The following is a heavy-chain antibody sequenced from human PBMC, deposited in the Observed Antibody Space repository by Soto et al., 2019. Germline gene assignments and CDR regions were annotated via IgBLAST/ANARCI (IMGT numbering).Heavy chain of an antibody. CDR3: ARALWFGELSPWFDP. Sequence: SGPTLVNPTQTLTLTCTFSGFSLSTSGMCVSWIRQPPGKALEWLALIDWDDDEHYSTSLKTRLTISKDTSKNQVVLTMTNMDPVDTATYYCARALWFGELSPWFDPWGQGTLVTVSS. CDR1: GFSLSTSGMC. CDR2: IDWDDDE. J-gene: IGHJ5*02. V-gene: IGHV2-70*01. D-gene: IGHD3-10*01.